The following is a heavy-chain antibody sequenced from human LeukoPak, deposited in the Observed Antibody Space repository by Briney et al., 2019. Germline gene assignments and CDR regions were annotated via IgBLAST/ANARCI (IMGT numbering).Heavy chain of an antibody. CDR3: ARANTPFADY. Sequence: GSLRLSCAAPGFTFSSYDMHWVRQAPGKGLEWVAVISYDGSNKYYADSVKGRFAISRDNSKDTVYLQMNSLRVEDTAVYYCARANTPFADYWGQGTLVTVSS. CDR1: GFTFSSYD. V-gene: IGHV3-30*09. J-gene: IGHJ4*02. CDR2: ISYDGSNK. D-gene: IGHD2-2*02.